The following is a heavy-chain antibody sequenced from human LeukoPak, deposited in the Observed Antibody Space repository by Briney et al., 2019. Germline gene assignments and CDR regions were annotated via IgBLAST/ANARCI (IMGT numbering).Heavy chain of an antibody. J-gene: IGHJ6*03. CDR3: ARAYYDILTGYYRFSYMDV. D-gene: IGHD3-9*01. CDR2: INPNSGGT. V-gene: IGHV1-2*02. CDR1: GYTFTGYY. Sequence: GASVKVSCKASGYTFTGYYMHWVRQAPGQGLEWMGWINPNSGGTNYAQKFQGRVTMTRDTSISTAYMELSRLRSDDTAVYYCARAYYDILTGYYRFSYMDVWGKGTTVTVSS.